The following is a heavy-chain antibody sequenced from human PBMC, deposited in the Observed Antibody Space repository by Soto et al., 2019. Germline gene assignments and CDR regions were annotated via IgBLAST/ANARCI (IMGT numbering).Heavy chain of an antibody. CDR3: ARVSGSYYYGMDV. Sequence: QVQLQESGPGLVKPSGTLSPTCAVSGGSISSSYWWSWVRQPPGKGLEWIGEIYHSGSTNYNTSLKSRVTISVDKSKNQFSLKVTSVTAADTAVYYCARVSGSYYYGMDVWGQGTTVTVSS. V-gene: IGHV4-4*02. CDR1: GGSISSSYW. J-gene: IGHJ6*02. CDR2: IYHSGST.